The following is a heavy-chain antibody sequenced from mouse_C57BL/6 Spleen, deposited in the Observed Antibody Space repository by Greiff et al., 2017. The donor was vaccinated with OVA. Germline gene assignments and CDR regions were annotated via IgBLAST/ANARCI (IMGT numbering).Heavy chain of an antibody. J-gene: IGHJ2*01. D-gene: IGHD6-1*01. CDR2: ISNGGGST. CDR3: AGQGLQENYFDY. V-gene: IGHV5-12*01. Sequence: EVKLMESGGGLVQPGGSLKLSCAASGFTFSDYYMYWVRQTPEKRLEWVAYISNGGGSTYYPDTVKGRFTISRDNAKNTLYLQMSRLKSEDTAMYYCAGQGLQENYFDYWGQGTTLTVSS. CDR1: GFTFSDYY.